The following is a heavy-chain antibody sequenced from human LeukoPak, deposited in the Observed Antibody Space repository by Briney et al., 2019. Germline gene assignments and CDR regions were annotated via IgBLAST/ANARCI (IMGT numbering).Heavy chain of an antibody. J-gene: IGHJ4*02. Sequence: GGSLRLSCAASGFTFSSYAMHWVRQAPGKGLEWVAVISYDGSNKYYADSVKGRFTISRDNSKNTLYLQMNSLRAEDTAVYYCERVTLGIGDYANDYWGQGTLVTVSS. CDR1: GFTFSSYA. V-gene: IGHV3-30-3*01. CDR3: ERVTLGIGDYANDY. D-gene: IGHD4-17*01. CDR2: ISYDGSNK.